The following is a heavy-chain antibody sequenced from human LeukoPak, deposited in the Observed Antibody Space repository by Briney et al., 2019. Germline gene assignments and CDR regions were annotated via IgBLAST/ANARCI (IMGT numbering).Heavy chain of an antibody. CDR3: ARVGKYCTSTSCYSRYYYYMDV. Sequence: GGSLRLSCAGSGFTFDDYAMSWVRQVPGKGMKWVSGINWDGSSIGYLVSVKGRFTISRDNAKNSLFLQMNGLRAEDTAFYYCARVGKYCTSTSCYSRYYYYMDVWGKGTTVTVS. D-gene: IGHD2-2*02. J-gene: IGHJ6*03. V-gene: IGHV3-20*04. CDR2: INWDGSSI. CDR1: GFTFDDYA.